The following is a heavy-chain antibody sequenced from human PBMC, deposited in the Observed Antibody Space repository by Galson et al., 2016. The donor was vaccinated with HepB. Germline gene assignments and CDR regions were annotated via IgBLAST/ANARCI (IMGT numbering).Heavy chain of an antibody. J-gene: IGHJ6*03. Sequence: SVKVSCKASGYMFISYGISWVRQAPGQELEWMGWISTFNGKTDFARKFQGRVTMTTDTSTNTALMDLRSLRSDDTAVYYCARGVGGVGDYSEGYYYHYYMDVWGTGTTVTVTS. CDR1: GYMFISYG. D-gene: IGHD3-16*01. CDR3: ARGVGGVGDYSEGYYYHYYMDV. CDR2: ISTFNGKT. V-gene: IGHV1-18*04.